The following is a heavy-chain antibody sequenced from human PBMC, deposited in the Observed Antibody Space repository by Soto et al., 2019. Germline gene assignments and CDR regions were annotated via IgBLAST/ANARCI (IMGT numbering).Heavy chain of an antibody. CDR2: IYYSGST. Sequence: PSETLSLTCTVSGGSVSSGSYYWSWIRQPPGKGLEWIGYIYYSGSTNYNPSLKSRVTISVDTSKNQFSLKLSSVTAADTAVYYCARVNSGSYYPFDYWGQGTLVTVSS. CDR1: GGSVSSGSYY. J-gene: IGHJ4*02. D-gene: IGHD1-26*01. V-gene: IGHV4-61*01. CDR3: ARVNSGSYYPFDY.